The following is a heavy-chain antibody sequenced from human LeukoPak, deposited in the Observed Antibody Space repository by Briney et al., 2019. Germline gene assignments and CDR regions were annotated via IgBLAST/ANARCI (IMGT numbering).Heavy chain of an antibody. D-gene: IGHD5-24*01. J-gene: IGHJ4*02. Sequence: PGGSLRLSCAASGFTFSTYWMTWVRQAPEKGLEWVANIKKDGSQKYYVGSVRGRFTISRDNAENSLYLQMNSLRAEDTAVYYCAKGGRWLLTPSWYFDYWGQGTLVTVSS. CDR2: IKKDGSQK. V-gene: IGHV3-7*01. CDR1: GFTFSTYW. CDR3: AKGGRWLLTPSWYFDY.